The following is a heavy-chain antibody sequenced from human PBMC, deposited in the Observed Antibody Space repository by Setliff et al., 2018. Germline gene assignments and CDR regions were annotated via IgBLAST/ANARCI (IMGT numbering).Heavy chain of an antibody. J-gene: IGHJ4*02. Sequence: SETLSLTCTVSGGTISSGDYSWSWIRQPPGKGLEWIGYIYSSGSTYYNPSLKRRFSISVDTSKNQFSLKVSSVTAADTAVYYCARSFSRREKFLLDYWGQGALVTVSS. CDR2: IYSSGST. CDR1: GGTISSGDYS. CDR3: ARSFSRREKFLLDY. V-gene: IGHV4-30-4*08.